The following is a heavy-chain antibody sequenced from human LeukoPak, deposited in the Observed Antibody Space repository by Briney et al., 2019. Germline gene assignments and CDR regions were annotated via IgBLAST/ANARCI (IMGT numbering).Heavy chain of an antibody. CDR2: ISNSGSTI. CDR3: ARGPYSYDSSGAFDI. CDR1: GFTFSDYY. V-gene: IGHV3-11*01. Sequence: GGSLRLSCAASGFTFSDYYMSWIRQAPGKGLEWVSYISNSGSTIYYADSVKGRFFISRDNAKNSLYLQMNSLRAEDTAVYFCARGPYSYDSSGAFDIWGQGTMVTVSS. J-gene: IGHJ3*02. D-gene: IGHD3-22*01.